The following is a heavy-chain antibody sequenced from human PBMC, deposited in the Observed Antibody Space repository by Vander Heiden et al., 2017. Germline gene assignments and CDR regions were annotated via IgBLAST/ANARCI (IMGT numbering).Heavy chain of an antibody. J-gene: IGHJ4*02. V-gene: IGHV4-39*01. D-gene: IGHD4-17*01. CDR2: INDAGST. Sequence: QLHLQESGPGPVKPSETLSLTCPVSGGSVTSSSYYWGRIRQPPGKGLEWIGSINDAGSTYYTPSLKSRVTISIDTPKNQFSLDLNSVTAADTAIYYCARHSGYGDCDYWGQGTLVTVSS. CDR1: GGSVTSSSYY. CDR3: ARHSGYGDCDY.